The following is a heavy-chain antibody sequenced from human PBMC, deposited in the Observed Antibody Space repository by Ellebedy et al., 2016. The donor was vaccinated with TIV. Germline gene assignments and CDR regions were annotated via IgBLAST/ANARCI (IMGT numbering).Heavy chain of an antibody. V-gene: IGHV3-9*01. Sequence: GGSLRLXXAASGFTFDDYAMHWVRQAPGKGLEWVSGISWNSGSIGYADSVKGRFTISRDNAKNSLYLQMNSLRAEDTALYYCAKVMFPLPIFDSGTSGYFDYWGQGTLVTVSS. CDR3: AKVMFPLPIFDSGTSGYFDY. J-gene: IGHJ4*02. CDR2: ISWNSGSI. CDR1: GFTFDDYA. D-gene: IGHD3-10*01.